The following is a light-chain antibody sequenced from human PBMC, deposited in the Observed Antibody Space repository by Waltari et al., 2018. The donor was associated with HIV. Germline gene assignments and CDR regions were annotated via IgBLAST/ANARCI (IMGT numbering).Light chain of an antibody. CDR1: SSDVGGYNY. Sequence: QSALTQPASVSGSPGQSITISCTGTSSDVGGYNYVSWYQHHPGKAPKLMIYEVSNRPSGFSNRFSGSKSVNTSSLTISGLQAEDEADYFCSSYRSSSTPVVFGGGTKLTVL. CDR3: SSYRSSSTPVV. J-gene: IGLJ2*01. CDR2: EVS. V-gene: IGLV2-14*01.